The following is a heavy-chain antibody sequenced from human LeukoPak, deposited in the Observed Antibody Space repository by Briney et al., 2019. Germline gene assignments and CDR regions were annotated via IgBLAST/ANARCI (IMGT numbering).Heavy chain of an antibody. CDR2: INQSGST. CDR1: GGSFSGYY. J-gene: IGHJ3*02. CDR3: ATIQRDHAFDI. Sequence: SETLSLTCAVYGGSFSGYYWSWIRQPPGKGLEWIGEINQSGSTSYNPSLKGRVTISVDTSKNQFSLRLSSVTAADTAVYYCATIQRDHAFDIWGQGTMITVSS. D-gene: IGHD6-25*01. V-gene: IGHV4-34*01.